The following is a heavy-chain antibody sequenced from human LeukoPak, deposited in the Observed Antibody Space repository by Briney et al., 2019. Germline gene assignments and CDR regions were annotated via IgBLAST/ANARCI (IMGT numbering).Heavy chain of an antibody. J-gene: IGHJ4*02. CDR1: GYTFTNYY. D-gene: IGHD3-22*01. Sequence: ASVKVSCKASGYTFTNYYMHWVRQAPGQGLEWMGIINPSGGSTSYAQKFQGRVTMTRDTSTSTVYMELSSLRSEDTAVYYCARDRDDSSGYYYAVDFDYWGQGTLDTVSS. CDR3: ARDRDDSSGYYYAVDFDY. V-gene: IGHV1-46*01. CDR2: INPSGGST.